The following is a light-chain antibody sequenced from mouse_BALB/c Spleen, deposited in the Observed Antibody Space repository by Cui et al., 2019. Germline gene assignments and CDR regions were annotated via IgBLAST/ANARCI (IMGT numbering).Light chain of an antibody. J-gene: IGKJ5*01. Sequence: QILLTQSPAIMSASPGEKVTMTCSASSSVSYMHWYQQKPGSSPKPWIYDTSNLASGFPARFSGSGSGTSYSLIISSMEAEDAATYNCHQRSITFGAGTKLELK. V-gene: IGKV4-69*01. CDR1: SSVSY. CDR2: DTS. CDR3: HQRSIT.